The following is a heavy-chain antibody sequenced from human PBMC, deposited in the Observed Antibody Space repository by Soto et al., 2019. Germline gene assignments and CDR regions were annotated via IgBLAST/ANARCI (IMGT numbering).Heavy chain of an antibody. V-gene: IGHV4-4*02. Sequence: QVQLQESGPGLLEPSGTLSLTCTVSGASLRISNWWIWFRQTPGRGLEWIGEISQGGTINYNPSFRDRLTLSLDNSKNRFFLMLTSVSAPDTAGDYCSTRQWQFGAQYWGRGVPVTDS. CDR1: GASLRISNW. CDR2: ISQGGTI. J-gene: IGHJ4*02. D-gene: IGHD1-1*01. CDR3: STRQWQFGAQY.